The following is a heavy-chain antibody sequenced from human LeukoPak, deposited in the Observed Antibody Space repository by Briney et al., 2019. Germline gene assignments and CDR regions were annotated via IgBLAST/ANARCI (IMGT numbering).Heavy chain of an antibody. CDR3: ASLPLYYYGSGSYSRY. D-gene: IGHD3-10*01. CDR1: GFTFSSYS. Sequence: GGSLRLSCAASGFTFSSYSMNWVRQAPGKGLEWVSYISSSSSTIYYADSVKGRFTISRDNANNSLYLQMNSLRAEDTAVYYCASLPLYYYGSGSYSRYWGQGTLVTVSS. CDR2: ISSSSSTI. V-gene: IGHV3-48*01. J-gene: IGHJ4*02.